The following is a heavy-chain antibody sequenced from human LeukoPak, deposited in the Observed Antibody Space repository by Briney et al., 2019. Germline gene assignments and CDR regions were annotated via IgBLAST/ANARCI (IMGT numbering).Heavy chain of an antibody. Sequence: SETLSLTCAVSGYSISSGYYWGWIRPPPGKGLEWIGSIYHSGSTYYNPSLKRRVTISVDTSKNQFSLKLSSVTAADTAVYYCARHLRDIVVVVAATIRGWFDPWGQGTLVTVSS. CDR2: IYHSGST. V-gene: IGHV4-38-2*01. J-gene: IGHJ5*02. D-gene: IGHD2-15*01. CDR1: GYSISSGYY. CDR3: ARHLRDIVVVVAATIRGWFDP.